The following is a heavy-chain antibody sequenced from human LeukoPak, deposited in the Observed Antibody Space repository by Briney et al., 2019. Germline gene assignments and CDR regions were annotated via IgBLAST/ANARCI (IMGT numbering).Heavy chain of an antibody. CDR3: ARVNYYDGSA. V-gene: IGHV3-21*01. D-gene: IGHD3-22*01. CDR1: GFTFSSYS. J-gene: IGHJ5*02. CDR2: ISSSSSHI. Sequence: PGGSLRLSCAASGFTFSSYSMNWVRQAPGKGLEWVSSISSSSSHIYYADSVKGRFTISRDNAKNSLYLQMNSLRAEDTAVYYCARVNYYDGSAWGQGTLVTVSS.